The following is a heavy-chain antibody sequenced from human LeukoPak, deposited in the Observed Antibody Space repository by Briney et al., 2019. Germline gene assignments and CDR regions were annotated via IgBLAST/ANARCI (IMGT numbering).Heavy chain of an antibody. J-gene: IGHJ4*02. CDR1: GGSISSSSYY. CDR2: INHSGST. CDR3: ARDHIWWNYGKKTYYFDY. V-gene: IGHV4-39*07. Sequence: SETLSLTCTVSGGSISSSSYYWGWIRQPPGKGLEWIGEINHSGSTNYNPSLKSRVTISVDTSKNQFSLKLSSVTAADTAVYYCARDHIWWNYGKKTYYFDYWGQGTLVTVSS. D-gene: IGHD1-7*01.